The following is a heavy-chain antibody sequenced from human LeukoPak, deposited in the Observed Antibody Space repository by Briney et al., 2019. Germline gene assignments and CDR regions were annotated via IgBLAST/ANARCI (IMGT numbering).Heavy chain of an antibody. D-gene: IGHD3-22*01. CDR2: MCGTAGCT. V-gene: IGHV3-23*01. J-gene: IGHJ5*01. CDR1: GFTFYMYA. CDR3: AKDRPNFYENSGHYYRRDGDS. Sequence: GGSLRLSCAVSGFTFYMYAMSWVRQAPGKGLEWVASMCGTAGCTFYPDSVKGRFTISRDNSKNILYLQMNSLRAEDTAIYYCAKDRPNFYENSGHYYRRDGDSWGQGTLVTVSS.